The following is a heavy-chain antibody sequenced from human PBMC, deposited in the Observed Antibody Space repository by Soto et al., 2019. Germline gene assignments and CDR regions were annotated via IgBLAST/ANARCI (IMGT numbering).Heavy chain of an antibody. J-gene: IGHJ6*02. V-gene: IGHV4-34*01. CDR1: GGSFSGHY. Sequence: PSETLSLTCAVYGGSFSGHYWSWIRQPPGKGLEWIGEINHSGSTNYNPSLKSRVTISVDTSKNQFSLKLSSVTAADTAVYYCARGYCSSTSCYARGHYYGMDVWGQGTTVTVSS. CDR2: INHSGST. D-gene: IGHD2-2*01. CDR3: ARGYCSSTSCYARGHYYGMDV.